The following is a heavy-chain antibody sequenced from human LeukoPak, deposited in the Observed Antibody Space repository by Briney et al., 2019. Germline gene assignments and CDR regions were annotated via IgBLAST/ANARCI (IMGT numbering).Heavy chain of an antibody. CDR1: GGSISSSSYY. CDR2: IYYSGST. D-gene: IGHD2-2*01. Sequence: KTSETLSLTCTVSGGSISSSSYYWGWLRQPPGKGLEWIGSIYYSGSTYYNPSLKSRVTISVDTSKNQFSLKLSSVTAADTAVYYCARSRQYQLLGWFDPWGQGTLVTVSS. CDR3: ARSRQYQLLGWFDP. J-gene: IGHJ5*02. V-gene: IGHV4-39*01.